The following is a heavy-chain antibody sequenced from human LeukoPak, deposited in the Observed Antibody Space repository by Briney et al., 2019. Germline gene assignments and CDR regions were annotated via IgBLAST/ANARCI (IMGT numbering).Heavy chain of an antibody. J-gene: IGHJ4*02. CDR3: AKDGRDTAMVPNNDPTSDY. V-gene: IGHV3-23*01. Sequence: PGGSLRLSCAASGFTVSSNYMSWVRQAPGKGLEWVSAISGSGGSTYYADSVKGRFTISRDNSKNTLYLQMNSLRAEDTAVYYCAKDGRDTAMVPNNDPTSDYWGQGTLVTVSS. CDR2: ISGSGGST. CDR1: GFTVSSNY. D-gene: IGHD5-18*01.